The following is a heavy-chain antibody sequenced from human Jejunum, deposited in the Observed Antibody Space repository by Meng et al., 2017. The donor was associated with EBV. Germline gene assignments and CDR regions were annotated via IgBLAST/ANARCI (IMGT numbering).Heavy chain of an antibody. D-gene: IGHD2-21*01. J-gene: IGHJ5*02. CDR3: GSNGVIGPRDGVDP. CDR2: IYYSGSA. Sequence: QLQLQESGPGLVKPSETLSLTCTVSGDSSSRSTYQWGWIRQPPGKGLEWIGSIYYSGSAYYNPSLMSRVTISGDASKNQGSLKLTSVTAADTAVYYCGSNGVIGPRDGVDPWGQGTLGTVSS. V-gene: IGHV4-39*07. CDR1: GDSSSRSTYQ.